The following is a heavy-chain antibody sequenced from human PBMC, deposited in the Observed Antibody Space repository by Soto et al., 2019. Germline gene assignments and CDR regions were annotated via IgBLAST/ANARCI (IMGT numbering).Heavy chain of an antibody. V-gene: IGHV4-34*01. J-gene: IGHJ6*02. D-gene: IGHD3-22*01. CDR2: INDSGST. CDR3: ASHYDSRPTDA. CDR1: GGSFSGYY. Sequence: PSETLSHTCAVYGGSFSGYYWIWLRQPPGKGLEWIGEINDSGSTNYNPSLESRVTISVDTSKQQFSLHLSSVTAADTAVYYCASHYDSRPTDAWAQGTTVTVSS.